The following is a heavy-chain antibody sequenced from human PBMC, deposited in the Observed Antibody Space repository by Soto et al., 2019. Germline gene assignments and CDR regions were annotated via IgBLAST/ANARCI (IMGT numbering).Heavy chain of an antibody. J-gene: IGHJ4*02. V-gene: IGHV4-61*03. D-gene: IGHD2-2*01. CDR1: GDSVRSGSFY. Sequence: ETLSLTCTVSGDSVRSGSFYWSWIRQPPGKGLEWIGYIYYTGRTSYNPSLKSRVTISIDPSKNHFALNLTSVTAADTAIYYCARDSTAFVFDYWGQGALVTVSS. CDR3: ARDSTAFVFDY. CDR2: IYYTGRT.